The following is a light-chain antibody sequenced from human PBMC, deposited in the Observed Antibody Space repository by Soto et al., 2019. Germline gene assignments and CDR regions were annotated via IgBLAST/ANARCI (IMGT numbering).Light chain of an antibody. V-gene: IGKV3-15*01. CDR3: QQYDNWPRT. J-gene: IGKJ1*01. Sequence: EKVLTQSPGTLAVSPGERATLSCRASQSVRSTLAWYQQKPGQAPRLLIYDASTRATGIPARFSGSGSGTEFTLTISSLQSEDFAVYYCQQYDNWPRTFGQGTKVDIK. CDR1: QSVRST. CDR2: DAS.